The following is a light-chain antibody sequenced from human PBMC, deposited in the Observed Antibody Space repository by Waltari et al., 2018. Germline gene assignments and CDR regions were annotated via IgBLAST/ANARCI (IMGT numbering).Light chain of an antibody. Sequence: QSVLTQPPSASGTPGQSITISCSGSSSNIGSNTVNWYQHLPGTAPTLLIDNNNQRPSGVPDRFSASKSGTSACLAISGLQPEDEGDYYCAAWDDSLNGFYVFGTGTQVTVL. J-gene: IGLJ1*01. CDR3: AAWDDSLNGFYV. CDR1: SSNIGSNT. CDR2: NNN. V-gene: IGLV1-44*01.